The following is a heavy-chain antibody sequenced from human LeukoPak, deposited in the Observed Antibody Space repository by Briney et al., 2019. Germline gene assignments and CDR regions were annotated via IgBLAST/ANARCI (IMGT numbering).Heavy chain of an antibody. Sequence: GGSLRLSCAASGFTFSSYSMNWVRQAPGKGLEWVSSISSSSSYIYYADSVKGRFTISRDNAKNSLYLQMNSLRAEDTAVYYCARAGAPEDYYYGMDVWGQGTTVTVSS. J-gene: IGHJ6*02. V-gene: IGHV3-21*01. CDR1: GFTFSSYS. CDR2: ISSSSSYI. D-gene: IGHD1-14*01. CDR3: ARAGAPEDYYYGMDV.